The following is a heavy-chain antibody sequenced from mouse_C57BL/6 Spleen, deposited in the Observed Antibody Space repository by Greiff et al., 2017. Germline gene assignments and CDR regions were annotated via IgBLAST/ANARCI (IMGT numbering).Heavy chain of an antibody. Sequence: VQLQQSGPELVKPGASVKIPCKASGYTFTDYNMDWVKQSHGKSLEWIGDINPNNGGTIYNQKFKGKATLTVDKSSSTAYMELRSLTAEDTAVYYGARGGSYYSNFYFDYWGQGTTLTVSS. CDR2: INPNNGGT. J-gene: IGHJ2*01. V-gene: IGHV1-18*01. CDR1: GYTFTDYN. CDR3: ARGGSYYSNFYFDY. D-gene: IGHD2-5*01.